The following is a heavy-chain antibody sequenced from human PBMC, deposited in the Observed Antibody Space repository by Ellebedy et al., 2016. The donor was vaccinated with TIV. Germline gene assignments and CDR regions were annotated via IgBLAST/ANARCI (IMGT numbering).Heavy chain of an antibody. CDR2: IKQDGSEK. V-gene: IGHV3-7*03. CDR3: ARDRLGWREPPNY. J-gene: IGHJ4*02. CDR1: GFTVSSSY. D-gene: IGHD7-27*01. Sequence: GGSLRLSCAASGFTVSSSYVSWVRQAPGEGLEWVADIKQDGSEKYYGDSVKGRFTISRDNTKHSLYLEINSLRDEDTAGYYCARDRLGWREPPNYWGQGTLVTVSS.